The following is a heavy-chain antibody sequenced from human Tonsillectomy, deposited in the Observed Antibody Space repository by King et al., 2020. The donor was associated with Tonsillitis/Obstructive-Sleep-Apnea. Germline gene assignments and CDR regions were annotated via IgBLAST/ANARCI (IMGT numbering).Heavy chain of an antibody. J-gene: IGHJ3*01. V-gene: IGHV5-10-1*01. Sequence: VQLVESGAEVKKPGESLTISCTGSGYRFTNYWISWVRQMPGNGLEWMGKIDPSDSYTDYSPSFQGHVTISADKAISTAYLQLSSLKASDTAMYYCARGIIILESAFDVWGQGTMVTVSS. CDR3: ARGIIILESAFDV. CDR1: GYRFTNYW. CDR2: IDPSDSYT. D-gene: IGHD3-10*01.